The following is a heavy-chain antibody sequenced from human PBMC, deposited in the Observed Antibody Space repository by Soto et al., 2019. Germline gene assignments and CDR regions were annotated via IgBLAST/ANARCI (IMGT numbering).Heavy chain of an antibody. CDR3: ARPLYTSGPMDV. D-gene: IGHD3-16*01. CDR1: GGSVSSGSYY. Sequence: QVQLQESGPGLVKPSETLSLTCTVSGGSVSSGSYYWSWIRQPPGKGLEWIGYIYYSGSTNYNPSLKSRVTISVDTSKNQFSLKLSSVTAADTAVYYCARPLYTSGPMDVWGQGTTVTVSS. V-gene: IGHV4-61*01. CDR2: IYYSGST. J-gene: IGHJ6*02.